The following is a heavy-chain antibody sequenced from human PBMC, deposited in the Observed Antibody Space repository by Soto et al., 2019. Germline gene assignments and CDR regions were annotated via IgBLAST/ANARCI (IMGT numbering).Heavy chain of an antibody. CDR3: ASERVAGMWGDAFYI. V-gene: IGHV1-18*04. CDR1: GYTFTNHG. Sequence: QVQLVQSGTEVKKPGASVTVSCKTSGYTFTNHGINWVRQAPGQGLEWMGWINPYNANTNYAQKLQGRGTMTTDTSTTTAYMDLRSLTSDDTADYYCASERVAGMWGDAFYIWGQGTVVTVSS. D-gene: IGHD3-16*01. CDR2: INPYNANT. J-gene: IGHJ3*02.